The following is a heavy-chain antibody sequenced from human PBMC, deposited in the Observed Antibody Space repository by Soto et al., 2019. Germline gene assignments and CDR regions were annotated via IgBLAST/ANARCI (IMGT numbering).Heavy chain of an antibody. CDR1: GNTLSEFS. CDR2: FDPDDGET. CDR3: TTGSNHFLMEEAFDI. J-gene: IGHJ3*02. Sequence: ASVKVSCKVSGNTLSEFSMHWVRQAPGKGLEWMGGFDPDDGETLYAPKFQDRLSMTEDTSTDTAYMELSSLGSEDTAVYYCTTGSNHFLMEEAFDIWGQGTLVTVSS. D-gene: IGHD1-26*01. V-gene: IGHV1-24*01.